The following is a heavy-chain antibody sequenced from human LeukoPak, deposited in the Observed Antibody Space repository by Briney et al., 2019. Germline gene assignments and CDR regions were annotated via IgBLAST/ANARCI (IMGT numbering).Heavy chain of an antibody. V-gene: IGHV3-74*01. CDR3: ARFGSSSLDY. CDR1: GFTFSSYW. J-gene: IGHJ4*02. CDR2: INSDGKST. D-gene: IGHD6-6*01. Sequence: GGSLRLSCAASGFTFSSYWMHWVRQAPGKGLVWVSRINSDGKSTSYADSVKGRFTISRDNAKNTLYLQMKSLRAEDTAVYFSARFGSSSLDYWGQGTLVTVSS.